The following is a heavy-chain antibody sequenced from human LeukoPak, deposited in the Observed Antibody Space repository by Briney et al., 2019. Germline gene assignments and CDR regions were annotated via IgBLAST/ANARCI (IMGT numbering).Heavy chain of an antibody. J-gene: IGHJ4*02. D-gene: IGHD3-10*01. CDR1: GGSISSSSHY. CDR3: ARLFGQYYFDY. Sequence: SEALSLTCTVPGGSISSSSHYWGWIRQPPGKGLEWIASIYYSGSTYYNPSLKSRVTISVDTSKNQFSLKLSSVTAADTAVYYCARLFGQYYFDYWGQGTLVTVSS. V-gene: IGHV4-39*01. CDR2: IYYSGST.